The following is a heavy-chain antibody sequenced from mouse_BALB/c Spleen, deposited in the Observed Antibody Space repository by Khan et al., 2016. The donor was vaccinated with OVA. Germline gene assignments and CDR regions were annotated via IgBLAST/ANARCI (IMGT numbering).Heavy chain of an antibody. V-gene: IGHV2-6-1*01. Sequence: QVRLQQSGPGLVAPSQSLSITCTISGFSLTNYGVHWVRQPPGKGLEWLVVIWSDGSTTYNSALKSRLTISKDNSQSQVFLKMNSLQTDDTAIYFCARQPYYHYNIMDYWGQGTSVTVSS. D-gene: IGHD2-10*01. J-gene: IGHJ4*01. CDR1: GFSLTNYG. CDR2: IWSDGST. CDR3: ARQPYYHYNIMDY.